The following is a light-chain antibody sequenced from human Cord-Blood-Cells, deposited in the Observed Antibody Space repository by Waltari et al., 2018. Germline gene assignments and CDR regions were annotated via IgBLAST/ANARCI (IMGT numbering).Light chain of an antibody. CDR2: EGS. CDR1: SSDVGSYNL. J-gene: IGLJ2*01. Sequence: QSALTQPASVSGSPGQSITLSCTGTSSDVGSYNLVLSYQQHPGKAPKLMIYEGSKRPSGVSNRFSGCKSGNTASLTISGLQAEDEADYYCCSYAGSSTFVVFGGGTKLTVL. CDR3: CSYAGSSTFVV. V-gene: IGLV2-23*03.